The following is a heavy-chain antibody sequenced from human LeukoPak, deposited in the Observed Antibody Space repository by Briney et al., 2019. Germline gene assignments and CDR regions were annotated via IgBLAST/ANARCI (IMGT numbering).Heavy chain of an antibody. CDR1: GYSISSGYY. V-gene: IGHV4-61*01. Sequence: SETLSLTCTVSGYSISSGYYWGWIRQPPGKGLEWIGYIYYSGSTNYDPSLKSRVTISVDTSKNQFSLKLSSVTAADTAVYYCARIDCSSTSCYRDAFDIWGQGTMVTVSS. CDR2: IYYSGST. CDR3: ARIDCSSTSCYRDAFDI. D-gene: IGHD2-2*01. J-gene: IGHJ3*02.